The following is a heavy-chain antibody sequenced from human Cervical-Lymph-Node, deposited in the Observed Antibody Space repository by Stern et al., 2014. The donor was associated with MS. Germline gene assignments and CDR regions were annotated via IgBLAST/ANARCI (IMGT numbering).Heavy chain of an antibody. CDR3: ARGWGDPRH. D-gene: IGHD3-16*01. CDR1: GYTFSSFA. V-gene: IGHV1-18*01. J-gene: IGHJ4*02. Sequence: QVHLVESGAEVKKPGASVNVSCKASGYTFSSFAITWVRQAPGQGLEWMGTSTVYNGNTHYAEGVRDRVPITTDPHKTTPYMEGRTLRSDDTAVYSWARGWGDPRHGGQGTRVTVSS. CDR2: STVYNGNT.